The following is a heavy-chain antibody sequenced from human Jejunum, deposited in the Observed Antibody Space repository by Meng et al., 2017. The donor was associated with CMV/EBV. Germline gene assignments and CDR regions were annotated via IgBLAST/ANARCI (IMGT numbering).Heavy chain of an antibody. J-gene: IGHJ4*02. Sequence: SCAASGFTFSNYGMHWVRQAPGKGLEWVAIIWYDGSRQYYTDSVKGRFTVSRDNSKNTLYLQMNSLRDEDTAVYYCARFATPMGADYWGQGTLVTVSS. V-gene: IGHV3-33*01. CDR3: ARFATPMGADY. CDR1: GFTFSNYG. D-gene: IGHD2-15*01. CDR2: IWYDGSRQ.